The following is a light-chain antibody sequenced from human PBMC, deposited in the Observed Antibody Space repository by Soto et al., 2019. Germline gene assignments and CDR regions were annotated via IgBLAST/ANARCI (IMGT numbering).Light chain of an antibody. J-gene: IGKJ2*01. V-gene: IGKV1-6*01. CDR2: AAS. CDR1: QGIRND. Sequence: AIQMTQSPSSLSASVGDRVTITCRASQGIRNDLGWYQQKPGKAHKLLIYAASSLQSGVPSRFSCSGSGTYFTLTLSSLQPADFATYYCLQDYNYPYTFGQGTKLEIK. CDR3: LQDYNYPYT.